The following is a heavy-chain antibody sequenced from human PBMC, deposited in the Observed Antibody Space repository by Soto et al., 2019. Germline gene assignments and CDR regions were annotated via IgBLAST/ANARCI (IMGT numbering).Heavy chain of an antibody. V-gene: IGHV1-8*02. CDR1: GYTFTSYG. D-gene: IGHD6-13*01. J-gene: IGHJ5*02. CDR3: ARMAAAGLDNWFDP. CDR2: MNANSGNT. Sequence: ASVKVSCKASGYTFTSYGISWVRQAPGQGLEWMGWMNANSGNTGYAQKFQDRVTMTRNTSISTAYMELSSLRSEDTAVYYCARMAAAGLDNWFDPWGPGTLVTVSS.